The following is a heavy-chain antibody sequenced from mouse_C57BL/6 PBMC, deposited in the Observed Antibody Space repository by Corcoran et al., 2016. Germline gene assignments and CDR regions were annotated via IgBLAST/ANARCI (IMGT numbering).Heavy chain of an antibody. CDR1: GYTFTDYY. D-gene: IGHD4-1*02. V-gene: IGHV1-19*01. J-gene: IGHJ4*01. CDR2: INPYNGGT. Sequence: VQLQQSGPELVKPGTSVKMSCKASGYTFTDYYMNWVKQSHGKSLEWIGVINPYNGGTSYNQKFKGKATLTVDKSSSTAYMELNSLTSEDSAVYYCARDNSYAMDYWGQGTSVTVSS. CDR3: ARDNSYAMDY.